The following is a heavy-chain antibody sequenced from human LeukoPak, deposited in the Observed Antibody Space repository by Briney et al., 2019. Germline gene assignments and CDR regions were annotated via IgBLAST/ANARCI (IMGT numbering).Heavy chain of an antibody. CDR2: ISSSSSYI. J-gene: IGHJ5*02. Sequence: PGGSLTLSCAASGFTFSSYSMNWIRQAPGKGLEWVSSISSSSSYIYYADSVKGRFTISRDNAKNSLYLQMNSLRAEDTAVYYCARDYYGSGSYYASFDPWGQGTLVTVSS. V-gene: IGHV3-21*01. D-gene: IGHD3-10*01. CDR3: ARDYYGSGSYYASFDP. CDR1: GFTFSSYS.